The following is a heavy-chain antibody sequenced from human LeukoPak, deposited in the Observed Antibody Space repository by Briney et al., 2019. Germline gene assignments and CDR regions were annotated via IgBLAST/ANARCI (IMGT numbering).Heavy chain of an antibody. Sequence: GGSLRLSCAASGFTVSSNYMSWVRQAPGKGLEWVSVIYSGGSTYYADSVKGRFTISRENAQTSLYLQLNSLRAEDTAVYYCARSRYYIMDVWGQGTTVTVSS. V-gene: IGHV3-53*01. CDR2: IYSGGST. CDR3: ARSRYYIMDV. CDR1: GFTVSSNY. J-gene: IGHJ6*02.